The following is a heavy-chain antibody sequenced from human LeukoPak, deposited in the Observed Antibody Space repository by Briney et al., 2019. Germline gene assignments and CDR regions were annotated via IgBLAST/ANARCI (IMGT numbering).Heavy chain of an antibody. CDR1: GYTFTGYY. J-gene: IGHJ4*02. Sequence: ASVKVSCKASGYTFTGYYMHWVRQAPGQGLEWMGWINPNSGGTNYAQKFQGRVTMTRDKSISTACMELSRLRSDDTAVYYCARGPRIAVAGEFDYWGQGTLVTVSS. D-gene: IGHD6-19*01. CDR3: ARGPRIAVAGEFDY. V-gene: IGHV1-2*02. CDR2: INPNSGGT.